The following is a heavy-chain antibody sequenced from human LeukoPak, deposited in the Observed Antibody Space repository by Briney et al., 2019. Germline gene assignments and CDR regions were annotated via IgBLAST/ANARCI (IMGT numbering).Heavy chain of an antibody. Sequence: LRLSCAASGFTFSSYAMHWVRQAPGKGLEWVAGISWNSGSIGYADSVKGRFTISRDNAKNSLYLQMNSLRAEDTALYYCAKDIRDSSSLFDYWGQGTLVTVSS. D-gene: IGHD6-13*01. CDR2: ISWNSGSI. J-gene: IGHJ4*02. CDR1: GFTFSSYA. CDR3: AKDIRDSSSLFDY. V-gene: IGHV3-9*01.